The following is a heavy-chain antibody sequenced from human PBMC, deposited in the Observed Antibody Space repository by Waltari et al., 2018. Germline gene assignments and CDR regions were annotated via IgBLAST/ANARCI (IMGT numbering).Heavy chain of an antibody. J-gene: IGHJ3*02. CDR2: INHSGST. CDR3: ARGGVTIFGVVIIRNMGAFDI. Sequence: QVQLQQWGAGLLKPSETLSLTCAVYGGSFSGYYWSWIRQPPGKGLEWIGEINHSGSTNDNPSLKSRVTISVDTSKNQFSLKLSSVTAADTAVYYCARGGVTIFGVVIIRNMGAFDIWGQGTMVTVSS. D-gene: IGHD3-3*01. CDR1: GGSFSGYY. V-gene: IGHV4-34*01.